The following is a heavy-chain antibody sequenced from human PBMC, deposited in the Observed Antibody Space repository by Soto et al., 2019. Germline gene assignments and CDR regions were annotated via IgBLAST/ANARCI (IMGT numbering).Heavy chain of an antibody. V-gene: IGHV3-13*01. D-gene: IGHD2-8*01. CDR1: GFTFSSYD. Sequence: EVQLVESGGGLVQPGGSLRLSCAASGFTFSSYDMHWVRQATGKGLEWVSAIGTAGDTYYPGFVKGRFTISRENAKNSLYRQMNSLRAGDTAVYYCARGLGYCTNGVCYTYFDYWGQATLVTVSS. J-gene: IGHJ4*02. CDR2: IGTAGDT. CDR3: ARGLGYCTNGVCYTYFDY.